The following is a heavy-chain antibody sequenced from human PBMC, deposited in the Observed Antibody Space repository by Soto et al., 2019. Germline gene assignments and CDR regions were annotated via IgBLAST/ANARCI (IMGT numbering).Heavy chain of an antibody. CDR3: AREGRIAGTQIGWFDP. CDR2: IKQDGSEK. J-gene: IGHJ5*02. Sequence: EVQLVESGGGLVQPGGSLRLSCAASGFTFSSYWMSWVRQAPGKGLEWVANIKQDGSEKYYVDSVKGRFTISRDNSKNTLYLQMNSLRAEDTAVYYCAREGRIAGTQIGWFDPWGQGTLVTVSS. V-gene: IGHV3-7*01. D-gene: IGHD6-6*01. CDR1: GFTFSSYW.